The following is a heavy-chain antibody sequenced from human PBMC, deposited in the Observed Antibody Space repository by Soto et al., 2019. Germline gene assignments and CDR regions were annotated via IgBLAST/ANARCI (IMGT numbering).Heavy chain of an antibody. CDR2: IVPMLGTP. CDR1: GGTFANFI. Sequence: QVQLVQSGAEVKEPGSSVRVSCKASGGTFANFIMNWVRQTPGQGLEWMGGIVPMLGTPTYAEKFKGRVRISAIGSTSTPDRELTSLRSEDTAIYYCARNGTYCSSLSHYSGMDVWGQGTTVTVSS. CDR3: ARNGTYCSSLSHYSGMDV. D-gene: IGHD2-15*01. J-gene: IGHJ6*02. V-gene: IGHV1-69*01.